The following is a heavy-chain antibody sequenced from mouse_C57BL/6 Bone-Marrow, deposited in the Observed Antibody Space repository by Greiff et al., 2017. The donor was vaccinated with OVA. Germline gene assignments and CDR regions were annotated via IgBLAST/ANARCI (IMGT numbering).Heavy chain of an antibody. CDR3: STSIYYSNYFDY. J-gene: IGHJ2*01. CDR1: GFNIKDDY. V-gene: IGHV14-4*01. Sequence: EVQLQESGAELVRPGASVKLSCTASGFNIKDDYMHWVKQRPEQGLEWIGWIDPENGDTEYDSKFQGKATITADTSSNTASLQLSSLTSEDTAVYYCSTSIYYSNYFDYWGQGTTLTVSS. CDR2: IDPENGDT. D-gene: IGHD2-1*01.